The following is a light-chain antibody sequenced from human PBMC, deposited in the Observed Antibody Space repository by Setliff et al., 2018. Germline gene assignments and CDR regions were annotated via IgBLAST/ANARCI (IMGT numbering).Light chain of an antibody. Sequence: QGASASGTPGQRVTISCSGSNSNIGSNDVHWYRQLPGTAPKLLIYRNNQRPSGVPDRFSGSKSGTSASLAISGLRSEDEADYYCAVWDASLSGRVFGGGTKVTVL. J-gene: IGLJ3*02. V-gene: IGLV1-47*01. CDR2: RNN. CDR3: AVWDASLSGRV. CDR1: NSNIGSND.